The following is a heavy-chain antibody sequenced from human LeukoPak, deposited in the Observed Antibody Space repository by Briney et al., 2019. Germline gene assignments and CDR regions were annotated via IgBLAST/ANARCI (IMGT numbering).Heavy chain of an antibody. D-gene: IGHD5-24*01. Sequence: GGSLRLSRAASGFTFSSYGMHWVRQAPGKGLEWVAVIWYDGSNKYYADSVKGRFTISRDNSKSTLYLQMNSLRAEDTAVYYCAREGDGYNFDYWGQGTLVTVSS. J-gene: IGHJ4*02. CDR1: GFTFSSYG. CDR3: AREGDGYNFDY. CDR2: IWYDGSNK. V-gene: IGHV3-33*01.